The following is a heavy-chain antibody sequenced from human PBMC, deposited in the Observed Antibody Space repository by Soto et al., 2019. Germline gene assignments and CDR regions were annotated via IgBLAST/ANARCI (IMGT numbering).Heavy chain of an antibody. CDR2: IYYSGST. Sequence: SETLSLTCAVSGGSISSGGYSWSWIRQPPGKGLEWIGYIYYSGSTYYNPSLKSRVTISVDTSKNQFSLKLSSVTAADTAVYYCARDLFATAVSRGFDPWGQGTLVTVSS. V-gene: IGHV4-31*11. CDR3: ARDLFATAVSRGFDP. D-gene: IGHD1-26*01. CDR1: GGSISSGGYS. J-gene: IGHJ5*02.